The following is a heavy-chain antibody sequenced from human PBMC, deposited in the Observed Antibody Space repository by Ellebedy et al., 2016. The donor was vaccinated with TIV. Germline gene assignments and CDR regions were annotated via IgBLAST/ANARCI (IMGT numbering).Heavy chain of an antibody. CDR2: IIPIFGTA. Sequence: AASVKVSCKASGGTFSSYAISWVRQAPGQGLEWMGGIIPIFGTANYAQKFQGRVTITADESTSTAYMELSSLRSEDTAVYYCARAYDLADSQRYFDLWGRGTLVTVSS. D-gene: IGHD2-15*01. V-gene: IGHV1-69*13. J-gene: IGHJ2*01. CDR3: ARAYDLADSQRYFDL. CDR1: GGTFSSYA.